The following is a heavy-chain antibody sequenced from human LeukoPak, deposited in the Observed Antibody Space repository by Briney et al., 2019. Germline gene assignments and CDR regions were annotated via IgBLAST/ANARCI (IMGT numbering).Heavy chain of an antibody. Sequence: PGGSLRLSCAASGFTFNNYAMSWVRQAPGEGLEWVAGIGGSGGRTYYADSVKGRVTIYRDTSKRMLNLQMNSLRAEDTAVYYCAKDYSSGDYGHRSFDYWGQGTLVSVSS. CDR2: IGGSGGRT. CDR1: GFTFNNYA. V-gene: IGHV3-23*01. CDR3: AKDYSSGDYGHRSFDY. D-gene: IGHD3-22*01. J-gene: IGHJ4*02.